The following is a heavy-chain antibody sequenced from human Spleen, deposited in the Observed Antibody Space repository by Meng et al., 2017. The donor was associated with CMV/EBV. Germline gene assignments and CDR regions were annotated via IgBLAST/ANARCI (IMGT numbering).Heavy chain of an antibody. CDR1: FTGSS. J-gene: IGHJ4*02. V-gene: IGHV1-2*02. D-gene: IGHD3-22*01. Sequence: FTGSSLHWVRQGPGQCLEWVGWIDPDSGVTDSAQQFQGRVTLTWDTPISTAYMGLSSLRSDDTAVYYCARARGHYYDSSGYWLYLDYWGQGALVTVSS. CDR3: ARARGHYYDSSGYWLYLDY. CDR2: IDPDSGVT.